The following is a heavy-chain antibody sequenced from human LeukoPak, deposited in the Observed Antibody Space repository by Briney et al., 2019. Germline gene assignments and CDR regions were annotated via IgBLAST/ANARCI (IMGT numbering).Heavy chain of an antibody. CDR3: ARGIGFTMVGGVIIGGTSIAY. CDR2: SYYSAST. Sequence: SETLTLTCTASGGSISSSSYYWGWMRQPPGKGLEWIGSSYYSASTYYNPSLKIRVTISIYTSKNHFSLNLSSVTASDTALYSCARGIGFTMVGGVIIGGTSIAYWGQGNLVTVSS. J-gene: IGHJ4*02. CDR1: GGSISSSSYY. V-gene: IGHV4-39*02. D-gene: IGHD3-10*01.